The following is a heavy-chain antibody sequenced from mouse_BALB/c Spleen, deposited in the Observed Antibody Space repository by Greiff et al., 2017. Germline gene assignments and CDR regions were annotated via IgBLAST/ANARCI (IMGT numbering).Heavy chain of an antibody. CDR1: GYSFTSYW. CDR3: TRSRYYGSTPFAY. CDR2: IYPGNSDT. D-gene: IGHD1-1*01. J-gene: IGHJ3*01. Sequence: VQLQQSGTVLARPGASVKMSCKASGYSFTSYWMHWVKQRPGQGLEWIGAIYPGNSDTSYNQKFKGKAKLTAVTSASTAYMELSSLTNEDSAVYYCTRSRYYGSTPFAYWGQGTLVTVSA. V-gene: IGHV1-5*01.